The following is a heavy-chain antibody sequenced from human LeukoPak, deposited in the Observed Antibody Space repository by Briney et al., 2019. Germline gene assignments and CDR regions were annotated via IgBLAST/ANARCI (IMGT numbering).Heavy chain of an antibody. CDR1: GFTFSSYW. Sequence: PGGSLRLSCAASGFTFSSYWMSWVRQAPGKGLEWVANIKQDGSEKYYVDSVKGRFTIPRDNAKNSLYLQMNSLRAEDTAVYYCARLGTAMVTYYFDYWGQGTLVTVSS. CDR2: IKQDGSEK. J-gene: IGHJ4*02. D-gene: IGHD5-18*01. V-gene: IGHV3-7*01. CDR3: ARLGTAMVTYYFDY.